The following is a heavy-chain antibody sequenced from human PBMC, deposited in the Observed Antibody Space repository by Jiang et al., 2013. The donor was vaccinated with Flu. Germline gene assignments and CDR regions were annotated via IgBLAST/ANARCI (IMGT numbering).Heavy chain of an antibody. CDR2: IYYYSGGT. Sequence: LLKPSETLSLTCTVSGDSISSSNYYWGWIRQPPGKGLEWIGTIYYYSGGTYYNPSLKSRVTISADTSKNLFSLRPSSVTAADTAVYYCAGASYSYGTAYYFD. J-gene: IGHJ2*01. CDR1: GDSISSSNYY. D-gene: IGHD5-18*01. V-gene: IGHV4-39*01. CDR3: AGASYSYGTAYYFD.